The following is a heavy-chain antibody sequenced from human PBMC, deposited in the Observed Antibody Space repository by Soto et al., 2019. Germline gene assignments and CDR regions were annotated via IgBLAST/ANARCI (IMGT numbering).Heavy chain of an antibody. D-gene: IGHD4-4*01. CDR2: INPDTGAT. CDR3: ARKVRDYNFDY. V-gene: IGHV1-2*02. Sequence: ASVKVSCKASGYTFSHYYMHWVRQAPGQGLEGMGWINPDTGATKYAQKYEGRVTMTRDTSISTAYLEVTGLRSDDTAVFYCARKVRDYNFDYWG. J-gene: IGHJ4*01. CDR1: GYTFSHYY.